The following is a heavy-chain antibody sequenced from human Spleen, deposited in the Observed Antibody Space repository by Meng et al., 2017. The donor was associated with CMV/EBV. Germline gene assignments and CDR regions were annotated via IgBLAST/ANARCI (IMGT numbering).Heavy chain of an antibody. V-gene: IGHV3-23*01. D-gene: IGHD2-2*01. J-gene: IGHJ6*02. Sequence: GESLKISCAASGFTFSSYAMSWVRQAPGKGLEWVSALSGSGGSTYYADSVKGRFTISRDNSKNTLYLQMNSLRAEDTAVYYCAREHCSSTSCYGDGYGMDVWGQGTTVTVSS. CDR2: LSGSGGST. CDR3: AREHCSSTSCYGDGYGMDV. CDR1: GFTFSSYA.